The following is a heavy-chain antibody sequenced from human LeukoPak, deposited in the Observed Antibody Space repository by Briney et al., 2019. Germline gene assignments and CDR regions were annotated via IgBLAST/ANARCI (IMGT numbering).Heavy chain of an antibody. V-gene: IGHV1-18*01. CDR3: ARGSSSQYFRF. Sequence: ASVKFSCKAFGSAFSSHLVSWGGQPPGQGLGGMGWISAYSGNTSYAQRFQGRVTMSTEASTNTAYMELTSLRSDDTAIYFCARGSSSQYFRFWGQGTLVTVSS. D-gene: IGHD3-10*01. CDR2: ISAYSGNT. CDR1: GSAFSSHL. J-gene: IGHJ1*01.